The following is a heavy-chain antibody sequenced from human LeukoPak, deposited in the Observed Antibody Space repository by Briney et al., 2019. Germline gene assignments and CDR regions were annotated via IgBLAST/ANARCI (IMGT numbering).Heavy chain of an antibody. CDR1: GGSISRGGYY. V-gene: IGHV4-31*03. Sequence: SETLSLTCTVSGGSISRGGYYWSWVRQHPGKGLEWIGYIYYSGSTYYNPSLKSRVTISVDTSKNQFSLKLSSVTAADTAVYYCARKIMTPYYFDYWGQGTLVTVSS. CDR3: ARKIMTPYYFDY. CDR2: IYYSGST. D-gene: IGHD2-15*01. J-gene: IGHJ4*02.